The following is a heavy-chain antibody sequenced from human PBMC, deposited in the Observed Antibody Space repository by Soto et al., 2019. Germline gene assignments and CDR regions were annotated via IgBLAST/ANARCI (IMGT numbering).Heavy chain of an antibody. CDR1: GGSFSGYY. V-gene: IGHV4-34*01. D-gene: IGHD3-16*01. CDR3: ARQTGSYVPVWGPPSCFDS. Sequence: SETLSLTCAVYGGSFSGYYWSWIRQPPGKGLEWIGEINHSGSTNYNPSLKSRVTILLDTSKNQFSLKLSSVTAADTAVYYCARQTGSYVPVWGPPSCFDSWGQGTLVTVSS. J-gene: IGHJ5*01. CDR2: INHSGST.